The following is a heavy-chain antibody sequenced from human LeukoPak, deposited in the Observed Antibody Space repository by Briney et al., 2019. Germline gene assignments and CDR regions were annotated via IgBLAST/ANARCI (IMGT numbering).Heavy chain of an antibody. Sequence: ASVKVSCKASGYTFTDYYMHWVRQAPGQGLEWMGWINPNSGGTNYAQKFQGRVTMTRDTSISTAYMELSRLRSDDTAVYYCARGVYYDLGDFDYWGQGTLVTVSS. CDR1: GYTFTDYY. CDR2: INPNSGGT. V-gene: IGHV1-2*02. D-gene: IGHD3-22*01. J-gene: IGHJ4*02. CDR3: ARGVYYDLGDFDY.